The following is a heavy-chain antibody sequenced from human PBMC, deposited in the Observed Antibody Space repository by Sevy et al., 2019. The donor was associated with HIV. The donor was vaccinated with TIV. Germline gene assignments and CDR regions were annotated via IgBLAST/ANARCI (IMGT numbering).Heavy chain of an antibody. CDR2: ISGSGGST. CDR1: GFTFSSYA. Sequence: GGSLRLSCAASGFTFSSYAMSWVRQAPGKGLEWVSAISGSGGSTYYAASVKGRFTISGDSSKNAQNLQKNSLRAEDTAVYYCARDSSIHDYWGQGTLVTVSS. V-gene: IGHV3-23*01. CDR3: ARDSSIHDY. D-gene: IGHD3-22*01. J-gene: IGHJ4*02.